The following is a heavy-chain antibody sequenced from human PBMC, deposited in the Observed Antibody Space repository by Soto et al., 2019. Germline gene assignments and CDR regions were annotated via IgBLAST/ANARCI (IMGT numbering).Heavy chain of an antibody. CDR1: GYSFTSYW. CDR2: IYPCDSHT. J-gene: IGHJ4*02. CDR3: ARHNCSGGSCYSGYFDY. Sequence: GECLKISCKGSGYSFTSYWSGWVRQMPGKGLEWMRIIYPCDSHTRYTPSFQGQVTSSADKSISTAYLQWSSLKASDPAMYYCARHNCSGGSCYSGYFDYWGQGTLVTVSS. D-gene: IGHD2-15*01. V-gene: IGHV5-51*01.